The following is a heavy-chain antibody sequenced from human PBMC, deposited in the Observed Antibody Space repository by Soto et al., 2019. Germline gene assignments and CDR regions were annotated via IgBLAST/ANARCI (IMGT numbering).Heavy chain of an antibody. CDR2: IWGDASKT. CDR3: ATGEGTFDY. J-gene: IGHJ4*02. Sequence: GGSLRLSCVASGFTFDSHGMHWVRQAPGKGLGWVAIIWGDASKTYYADSAKGRFTISRDNSKNTAYLELNSVRADDTAVYYCATGEGTFDYWGQGALVTVSS. CDR1: GFTFDSHG. V-gene: IGHV3-33*01.